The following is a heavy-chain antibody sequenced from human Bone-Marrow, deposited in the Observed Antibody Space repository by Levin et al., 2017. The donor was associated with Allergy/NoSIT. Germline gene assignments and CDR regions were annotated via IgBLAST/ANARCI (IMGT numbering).Heavy chain of an antibody. D-gene: IGHD3/OR15-3a*01. V-gene: IGHV3-33*01. CDR3: ARDQQLAPGFGLDSYSFYFGMDE. CDR1: GFTFSKYA. J-gene: IGHJ6*02. Sequence: GESLKISCGASGFTFSKYAMHWVRQAPGKGLEWVAVIWPDGSKTYYGDSVKGRVTVSRDESKNTVYLQMNNLRVEDTAVYYCARDQQLAPGFGLDSYSFYFGMDEWGQGTTVIVSS. CDR2: IWPDGSKT.